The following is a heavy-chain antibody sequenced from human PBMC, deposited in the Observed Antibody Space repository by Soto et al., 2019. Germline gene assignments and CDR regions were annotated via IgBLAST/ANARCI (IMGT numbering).Heavy chain of an antibody. CDR3: ARDCSGGSCQY. V-gene: IGHV3-7*01. CDR2: IKEDGSEK. D-gene: IGHD2-15*01. CDR1: GFTLSYYW. Sequence: PEGSLRLSCAASGFTLSYYWMSWVRQAPGKGLEWVANIKEDGSEKYYVDSVKGRFTISRDNAQNSVFLQMNSLRVEDTAIYYCARDCSGGSCQYWGQGTLVTVSS. J-gene: IGHJ4*02.